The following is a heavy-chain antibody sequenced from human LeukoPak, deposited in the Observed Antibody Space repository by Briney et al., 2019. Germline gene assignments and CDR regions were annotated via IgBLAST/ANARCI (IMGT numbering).Heavy chain of an antibody. V-gene: IGHV4-38-2*02. CDR1: GYSISSGYY. Sequence: PSETLSLTCTISGYSISSGYYWGWIRQPPGKGLEWIGYIYYSGSTNYNPSLKSRVTISVDTSKNQFSLKLSSVTAADTAVYYCARLFHDPIYYYYYTDVWGKGTTVTISS. CDR3: ARLFHDPIYYYYYTDV. D-gene: IGHD1-1*01. CDR2: IYYSGST. J-gene: IGHJ6*03.